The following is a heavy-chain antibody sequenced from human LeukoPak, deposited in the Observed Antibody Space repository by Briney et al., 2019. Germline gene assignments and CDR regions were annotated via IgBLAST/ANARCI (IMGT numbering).Heavy chain of an antibody. CDR2: IYYSGST. V-gene: IGHV4-59*01. J-gene: IGHJ3*02. CDR3: ARGGFGELLYLVVGAFDI. D-gene: IGHD3-10*01. CDR1: GGSINSYY. Sequence: PSETLSLTCTVPGGSINSYYWSWIRQPPGKGLEWIGYIYYSGSTNYNPSLKSRVTISVDTSKNQFSLKLSSVTAADTAVYYCARGGFGELLYLVVGAFDIWGQGTRVTVSS.